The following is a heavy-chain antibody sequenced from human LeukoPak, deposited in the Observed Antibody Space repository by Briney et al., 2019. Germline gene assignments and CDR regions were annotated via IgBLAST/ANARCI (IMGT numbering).Heavy chain of an antibody. J-gene: IGHJ3*02. D-gene: IGHD3-22*01. V-gene: IGHV3-23*01. CDR1: GFTFSSYA. CDR2: ISGSGGST. Sequence: PGGSLRLSCAASGFTFSSYAMSWVRQAPGKGLEWVSVISGSGGSTYYADSVKGRFTISRDNSKNTLYLQMNSLRAEDTAVYYCAKDRPYYDSSGYSPLCDAFDIWGQGTMVTVSS. CDR3: AKDRPYYDSSGYSPLCDAFDI.